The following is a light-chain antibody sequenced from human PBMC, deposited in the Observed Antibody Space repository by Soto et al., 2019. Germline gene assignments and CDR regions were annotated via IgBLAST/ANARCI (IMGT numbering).Light chain of an antibody. CDR2: EVT. CDR1: STDVGGYNY. CDR3: SSYSSTSTLV. Sequence: QSVLTQPASVSGSPGQSITISCTGTSTDVGGYNYVSWYQQHPDKAPKLMIYEVTNRPSGVSYRFSASKSGNTASLTISGLQAEDEADYYCSSYSSTSTLVFGGGTKVTVL. V-gene: IGLV2-14*01. J-gene: IGLJ2*01.